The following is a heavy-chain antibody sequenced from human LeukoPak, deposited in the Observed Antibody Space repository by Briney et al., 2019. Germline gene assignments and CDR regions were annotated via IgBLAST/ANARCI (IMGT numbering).Heavy chain of an antibody. D-gene: IGHD6-13*01. CDR2: ISLRGLT. CDR3: ARVPAAGTGPDY. V-gene: IGHV4-4*02. CDR1: GGSISGTNW. Sequence: SETLSLTCGVSGGSISGTNWWSWVRQPPGQGLEWIGEISLRGLTNYNPSLRSRLTMSLDESKNQVSLNLTSVTAADTAVYYCARVPAAGTGPDYWGQGTLVTVSS. J-gene: IGHJ4*02.